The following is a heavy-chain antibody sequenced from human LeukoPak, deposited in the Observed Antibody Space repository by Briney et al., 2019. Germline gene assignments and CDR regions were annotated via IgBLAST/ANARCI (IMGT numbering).Heavy chain of an antibody. J-gene: IGHJ4*02. D-gene: IGHD5-18*01. CDR1: GFTFSSYS. Sequence: KTGGSLRLSCAASGFTFSSYSMNWVRQAPGKGLEWVSSISSSSSYIYYADSVKGRFTISRDNAKHSLYLQMNSLRAEDTAVYYCARVPYSYGSRQYYFDYWGQGTLVTVSS. CDR3: ARVPYSYGSRQYYFDY. CDR2: ISSSSSYI. V-gene: IGHV3-21*01.